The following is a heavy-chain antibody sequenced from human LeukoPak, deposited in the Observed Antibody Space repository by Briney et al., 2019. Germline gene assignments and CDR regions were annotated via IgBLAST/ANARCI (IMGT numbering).Heavy chain of an antibody. D-gene: IGHD3-22*01. CDR1: GGSISSGDYY. J-gene: IGHJ2*01. CDR3: ARRAASYYYDSSGYGGYFDL. V-gene: IGHV4-30-4*01. Sequence: PSQTLSLTCTVSGGSISSGDYYWSWIRQPPGKGLEWLGYIYYSGSTYYNPSLKSRVTISVDTSKNQFSLKLSSVTAADTAVYYCARRAASYYYDSSGYGGYFDLWGRGTLVTVSS. CDR2: IYYSGST.